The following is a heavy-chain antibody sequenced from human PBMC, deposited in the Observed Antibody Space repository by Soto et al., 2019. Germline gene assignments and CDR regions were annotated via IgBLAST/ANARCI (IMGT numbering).Heavy chain of an antibody. CDR1: GYTFTSSY. J-gene: IGHJ4*02. Sequence: QVQLVQSGAEVKKPGASVKLSCKASGYTFTSSYVHWVRQAPGQGVEWVAIINPNGGSTNYAQEFQGGVTVTRDTSTSTVFMELSSLHSDDTAVYYCASDLLAANYWGQGTLVTVSS. CDR2: INPNGGST. D-gene: IGHD2-15*01. V-gene: IGHV1-46*01. CDR3: ASDLLAANY.